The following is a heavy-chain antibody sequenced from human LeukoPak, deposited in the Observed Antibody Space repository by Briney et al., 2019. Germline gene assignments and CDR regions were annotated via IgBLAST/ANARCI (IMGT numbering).Heavy chain of an antibody. CDR3: ARDHYYGSGSYSDY. V-gene: IGHV4-34*01. CDR2: INHSGST. D-gene: IGHD3-10*01. CDR1: GGSLSGYY. J-gene: IGHJ4*02. Sequence: SETLSLTCVVYGGSLSGYYWSWIRQTPVKGLEWIGEINHSGSTNYNPSLKSRVTISVDTSKNQSSLKLSSVTAADTAVYYCARDHYYGSGSYSDYWGQGTLVTVSS.